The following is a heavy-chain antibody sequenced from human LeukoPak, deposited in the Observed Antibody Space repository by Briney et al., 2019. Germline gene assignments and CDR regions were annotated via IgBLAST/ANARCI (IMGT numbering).Heavy chain of an antibody. V-gene: IGHV3-66*01. D-gene: IGHD3-22*01. CDR1: GFTVSSNY. Sequence: GGSLRLSCAASGFTVSSNYMSWVRQAPGKGLEWVSVIYSGGTTYYADSVKGRFTISRDNSKNTLYLQMNSLRAEDTAVYYCARTNLDSSGYAFDYWGQGTLVIVSS. J-gene: IGHJ4*02. CDR3: ARTNLDSSGYAFDY. CDR2: IYSGGTT.